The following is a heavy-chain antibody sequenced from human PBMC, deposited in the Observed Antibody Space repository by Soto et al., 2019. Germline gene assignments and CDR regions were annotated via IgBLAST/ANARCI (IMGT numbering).Heavy chain of an antibody. CDR3: AKDLRPDILTGSPFDY. V-gene: IGHV3-23*01. J-gene: IGHJ4*02. Sequence: GESLKISCAASGFTFSRYVMNWVRQAPGKGLEWVSGLSAGGSSTYYADSVKGRFTISRDNSKNTLYLQMNSLRAEDTALYYCAKDLRPDILTGSPFDYWGQGTLVTVSS. D-gene: IGHD3-9*01. CDR1: GFTFSRYV. CDR2: LSAGGSST.